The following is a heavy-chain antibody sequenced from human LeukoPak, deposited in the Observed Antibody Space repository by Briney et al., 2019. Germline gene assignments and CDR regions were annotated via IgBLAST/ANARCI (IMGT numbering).Heavy chain of an antibody. D-gene: IGHD2-2*02. CDR3: ARGGKAKGYCSSTSCYNFDY. CDR2: ISYDGSNK. J-gene: IGHJ4*02. CDR1: GFTFSSYA. Sequence: GRSLGLSCAASGFTFSSYAMHWVRQAPGKGLEWAAVISYDGSNKYYADSVKGRFTISRDNSKNTLYLQMNSLRAEDTAVNYCARGGKAKGYCSSTSCYNFDYWGQGTLVTVSS. V-gene: IGHV3-30*01.